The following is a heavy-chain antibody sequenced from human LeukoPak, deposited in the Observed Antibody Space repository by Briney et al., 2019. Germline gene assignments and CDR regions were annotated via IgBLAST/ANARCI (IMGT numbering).Heavy chain of an antibody. CDR1: GYSFTTYC. V-gene: IGHV5-51*01. D-gene: IGHD3-10*01. CDR3: ARTYGSGTYYNSVGGFDI. J-gene: IGHJ3*02. CDR2: YNPGDSDT. Sequence: GEFLEISCSGSGYSFTTYCIGWVRQMSGKGLGWGGIYNPGDSDTSYKPSFQGQVTISADKSNSTAHLQWIRLNASETAMYYWARTYGSGTYYNSVGGFDIWGQGTMVTVST.